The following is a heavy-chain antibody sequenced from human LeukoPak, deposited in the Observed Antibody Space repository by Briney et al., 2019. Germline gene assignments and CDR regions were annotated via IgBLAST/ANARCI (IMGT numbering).Heavy chain of an antibody. V-gene: IGHV3-48*03. D-gene: IGHD6-19*01. J-gene: IGHJ5*02. CDR1: GFTFSSYE. Sequence: GGSLRLSCAAAGFTFSSYEMSWVRQAPGKGLEWVSYISGSGSTIYYAGSVKGRFTISRDNAKNSLYLQMISLRAEDTAVYYCARAGSSGYNWSDPCGQGTLVTVSS. CDR2: ISGSGSTI. CDR3: ARAGSSGYNWSDP.